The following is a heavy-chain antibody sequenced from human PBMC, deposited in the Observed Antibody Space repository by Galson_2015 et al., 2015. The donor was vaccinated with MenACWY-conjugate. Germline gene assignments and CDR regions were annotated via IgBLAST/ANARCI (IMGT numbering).Heavy chain of an antibody. V-gene: IGHV1-69*02. CDR3: ARSPCGGDCYFAFDI. J-gene: IGHJ3*02. D-gene: IGHD2-21*02. CDR2: LGIA. Sequence: LGIANYAQKLQGRVTITADKSTSTAYMELSSLRSEDTAVYYCARSPCGGDCYFAFDIWGQGTMVTVSS.